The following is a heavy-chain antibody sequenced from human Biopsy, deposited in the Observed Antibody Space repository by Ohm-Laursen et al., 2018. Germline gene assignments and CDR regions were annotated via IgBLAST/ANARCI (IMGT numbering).Heavy chain of an antibody. V-gene: IGHV1-2*02. CDR1: SYTFTDYN. CDR2: INCKTGAT. D-gene: IGHD2-8*01. CDR3: ARDPLNGHKHFDY. Sequence: ASVKVSCKTSSYTFTDYNIHWMRQAPGQGLEWLGYINCKTGATNYAQKFQGTVTMTRDTSISTAYLALGSLRSADTAIYYCARDPLNGHKHFDYWGQGTLVIVSS. J-gene: IGHJ4*02.